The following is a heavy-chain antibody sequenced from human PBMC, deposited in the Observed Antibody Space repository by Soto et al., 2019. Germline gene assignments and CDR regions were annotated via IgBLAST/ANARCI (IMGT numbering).Heavy chain of an antibody. CDR2: ISGSGGST. CDR1: GFTFSSYA. CDR3: EKDPSISPWIDY. V-gene: IGHV3-23*01. Sequence: EVQLLESGGGLVQPGGSLRLSCAASGFTFSSYAMSWVRQAPGKGLEWVSAISGSGGSTYYADSVKGRFTISRDNSKNTLYLQMNSLRAEDTAVYYCEKDPSISPWIDYWGQGSMVTVSS. J-gene: IGHJ4*02. D-gene: IGHD1-1*01.